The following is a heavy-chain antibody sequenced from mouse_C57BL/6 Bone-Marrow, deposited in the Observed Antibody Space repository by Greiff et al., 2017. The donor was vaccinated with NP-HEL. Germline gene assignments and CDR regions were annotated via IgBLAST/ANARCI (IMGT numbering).Heavy chain of an antibody. CDR3: ARDYYGSSPYYYAMDY. Sequence: EVQLQQSGPELVKPGASVKIPCKASGYTFTDYNMDWVKQSHGKSLEWIGDINPNNGGTIYTQKFKGKATLTVDKSSSTAYMELRSLTSEDTAVYYCARDYYGSSPYYYAMDYWGQGTSVTVSS. CDR1: GYTFTDYN. J-gene: IGHJ4*01. V-gene: IGHV1-18*01. D-gene: IGHD1-1*01. CDR2: INPNNGGT.